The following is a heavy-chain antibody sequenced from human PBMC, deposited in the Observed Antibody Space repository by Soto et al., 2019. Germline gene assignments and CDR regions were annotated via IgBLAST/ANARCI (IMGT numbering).Heavy chain of an antibody. V-gene: IGHV6-1*01. CDR2: TYYRSKWYN. CDR3: AREHKLLWFGELLSLGHNWFDP. D-gene: IGHD3-10*01. J-gene: IGHJ5*02. Sequence: SQTLSLTCAIFGDSVSSNSAAWNWIRQSPSRGLEWLGRTYYRSKWYNDYAVSVKSRITINPDTSKNQFSLQLNSVTPEDTAVYYCAREHKLLWFGELLSLGHNWFDPWGQGTLVTVSS. CDR1: GDSVSSNSAA.